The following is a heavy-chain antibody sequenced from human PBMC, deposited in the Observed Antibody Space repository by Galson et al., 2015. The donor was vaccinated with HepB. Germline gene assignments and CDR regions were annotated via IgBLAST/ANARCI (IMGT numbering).Heavy chain of an antibody. J-gene: IGHJ4*02. D-gene: IGHD2-2*01. CDR1: GYTFTGYY. CDR3: AREEYQLLSGGAAGGTTSMGNDY. CDR2: INPNSGGT. Sequence: SVKVSCKASGYTFTGYYMHWVRQAPGQGLEWMGWINPNSGGTNYAQKFQGRVTMTRDTSISTAYMELSRLRSDDTAVYYCAREEYQLLSGGAAGGTTSMGNDYWGQGTLVAVSS. V-gene: IGHV1-2*02.